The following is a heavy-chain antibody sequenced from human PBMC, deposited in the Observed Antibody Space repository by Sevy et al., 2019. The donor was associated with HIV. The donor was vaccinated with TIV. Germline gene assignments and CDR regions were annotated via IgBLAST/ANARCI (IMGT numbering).Heavy chain of an antibody. V-gene: IGHV4-39*01. Sequence: SETLSLTCTVSGGSISSSSYYWGWIRQPPGKGLEWIGSIYYSGSTNYNPSLKSRVTISVDTSKNQFSLKLSSVTAADPAVYYCASTRYYYDSSGYYYYYYGMDVWGQGTTVTVSS. CDR1: GGSISSSSYY. CDR3: ASTRYYYDSSGYYYYYYGMDV. J-gene: IGHJ6*02. CDR2: IYYSGST. D-gene: IGHD3-22*01.